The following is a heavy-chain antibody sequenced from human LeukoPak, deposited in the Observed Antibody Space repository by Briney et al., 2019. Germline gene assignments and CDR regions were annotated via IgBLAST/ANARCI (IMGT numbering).Heavy chain of an antibody. V-gene: IGHV3-66*01. J-gene: IGHJ4*02. CDR3: ARDVGSYYYGSGSKFSLGY. Sequence: GGSLRLSCAASGFTVSSNYMSWVRQAPGKGLEWVSVIYSGGSTYYADSVKGRFTISRDNSKNTLYLQMNSLRAEDTAVYYCARDVGSYYYGSGSKFSLGYWGQGTLVTVSS. CDR2: IYSGGST. D-gene: IGHD3-10*01. CDR1: GFTVSSNY.